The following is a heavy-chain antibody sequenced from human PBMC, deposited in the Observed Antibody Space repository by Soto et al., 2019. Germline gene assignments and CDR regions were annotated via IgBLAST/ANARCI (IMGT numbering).Heavy chain of an antibody. CDR1: GFTFSSYA. CDR2: ISSNGDST. D-gene: IGHD7-27*01. J-gene: IGHJ3*02. V-gene: IGHV3-64D*06. Sequence: GGSLRLSCSASGFTFSSYAMHWVRQAPGKGLEYVSAISSNGDSTYYADSVKGRFTISRDNSKNTLYLQMSSLRAEDTAVYYCGKGANWGSSGHDAFDIWGQGTMVTVSS. CDR3: GKGANWGSSGHDAFDI.